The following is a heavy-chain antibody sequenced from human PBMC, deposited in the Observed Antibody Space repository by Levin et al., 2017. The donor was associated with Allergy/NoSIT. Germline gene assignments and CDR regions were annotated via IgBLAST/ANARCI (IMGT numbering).Heavy chain of an antibody. D-gene: IGHD5-18*01. CDR2: ISSSSSYI. Sequence: GGSLRLSCAASGFTFSSYSMNWVRQAPGKGLEWVSSISSSSSYIYYADSVKGRFTISRDNAKNSLYLQMNSLRAEDTAVYYCARRFRPHSYGYDYWGQGTLVTVSS. J-gene: IGHJ4*02. CDR1: GFTFSSYS. CDR3: ARRFRPHSYGYDY. V-gene: IGHV3-21*01.